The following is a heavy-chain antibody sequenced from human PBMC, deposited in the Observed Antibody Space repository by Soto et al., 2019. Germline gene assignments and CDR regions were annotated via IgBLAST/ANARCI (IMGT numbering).Heavy chain of an antibody. V-gene: IGHV2-5*02. Sequence: QITLKQSGPTLVKPTQTLTLTFTFSGFSLTTSGEGVGWIRQPPGKALEWLALIYWDDDKRYSPSLKSRLTITRDASKNQVVLTMSTMVPVDTATYSCLSRPEPTRGGYYSDYWGQGTLVTVSS. CDR1: GFSLTTSGEG. CDR3: LSRPEPTRGGYYSDY. J-gene: IGHJ4*02. D-gene: IGHD1-26*01. CDR2: IYWDDDK.